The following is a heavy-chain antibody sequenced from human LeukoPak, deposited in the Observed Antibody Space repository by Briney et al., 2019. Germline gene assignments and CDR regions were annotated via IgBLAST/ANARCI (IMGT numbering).Heavy chain of an antibody. CDR2: INPSGGST. CDR1: GYTFTTYY. V-gene: IGHV1-46*01. CDR3: ARGGYNYCFDY. D-gene: IGHD5-18*01. J-gene: IGHJ4*02. Sequence: ASVKVSCKASGYTFTTYYVHWLRQAPGQGLEWMGIINPSGGSTTYAQKFQGRVTVTRDTSTSTVYMELSSLRSEDTAVYYCARGGYNYCFDYWGQGTLVTVSS.